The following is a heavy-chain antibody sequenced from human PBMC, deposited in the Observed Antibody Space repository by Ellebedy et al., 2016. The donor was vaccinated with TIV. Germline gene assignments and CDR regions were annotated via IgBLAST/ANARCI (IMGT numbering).Heavy chain of an antibody. CDR2: IKQDGSEK. D-gene: IGHD1-1*01. CDR1: GFTFSSYW. V-gene: IGHV3-7*03. CDR3: ARGYCPDSTCIPTADL. Sequence: GESLKISXAASGFTFSSYWMSWVRQAPGKGLEWVANIKQDGSEKYYVDSVKGRFTISRDNAKNSLYLQMNSLRADDTAVYYCARGYCPDSTCIPTADLWGQGTQVTVSS. J-gene: IGHJ4*02.